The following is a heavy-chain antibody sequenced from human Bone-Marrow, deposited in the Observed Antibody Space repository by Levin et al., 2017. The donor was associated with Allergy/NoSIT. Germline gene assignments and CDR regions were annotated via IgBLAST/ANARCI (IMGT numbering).Heavy chain of an antibody. J-gene: IGHJ4*02. CDR2: IWFDGSDK. D-gene: IGHD4-17*01. CDR1: GFTFGSYG. CDR3: VRRGDYDNYFEY. V-gene: IGHV3-33*01. Sequence: PGGSLRLSCDTSGFTFGSYGMHWVRQAPGKGLDWVAYIWFDGSDKYYSESVRGRFTISRDSSKNTVYLQMNSLRGDDTAMYYCVRRGDYDNYFEYWGRGTLVTVSS.